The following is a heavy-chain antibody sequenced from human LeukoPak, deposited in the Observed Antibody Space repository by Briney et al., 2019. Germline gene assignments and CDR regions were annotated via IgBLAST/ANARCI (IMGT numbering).Heavy chain of an antibody. V-gene: IGHV3-30*03. CDR2: ISYDGSNK. J-gene: IGHJ4*02. Sequence: GGSLRLSCAASGLTFSSYGMHWVRQAPVKGLEWVAVISYDGSNKYYADSVKGRFTISRDNSKNTLYLQMNSLRAEDTAVYYCARGGYSSSWYPHATDYWGQGTLVTVSS. CDR1: GLTFSSYG. CDR3: ARGGYSSSWYPHATDY. D-gene: IGHD6-13*01.